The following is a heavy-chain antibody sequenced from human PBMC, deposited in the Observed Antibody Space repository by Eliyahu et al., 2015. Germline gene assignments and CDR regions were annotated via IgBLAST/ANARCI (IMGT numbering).Heavy chain of an antibody. CDR3: ATMVNGIFGVVITNLDYYYYGMDV. V-gene: IGHV1-24*01. D-gene: IGHD3-3*01. CDR2: FDPEDGET. J-gene: IGHJ6*02. Sequence: LEWMGGFDPEDGETIYAQKFQGRVTMTEDTSTDTAYMELSSLRSEDTAVYYCATMVNGIFGVVITNLDYYYYGMDVWGQGTTVTVSS.